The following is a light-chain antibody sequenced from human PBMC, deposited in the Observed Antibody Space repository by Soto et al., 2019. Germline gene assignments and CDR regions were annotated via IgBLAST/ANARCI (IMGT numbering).Light chain of an antibody. V-gene: IGKV1-5*03. CDR3: QQYNSYS. Sequence: DIPMTQSPSPLSGSVGDRVTIICRASQTISSWLAWYQQKPGKAPKLLIYKASTLKSGVPSRFSGSGSGTEFTLTISSLQPDDFATYYCQQYNSYSFGQGTKVDIK. CDR2: KAS. CDR1: QTISSW. J-gene: IGKJ1*01.